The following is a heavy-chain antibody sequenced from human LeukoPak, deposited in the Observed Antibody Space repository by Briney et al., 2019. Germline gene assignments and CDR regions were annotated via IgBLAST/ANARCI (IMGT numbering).Heavy chain of an antibody. D-gene: IGHD3-22*01. V-gene: IGHV1-18*01. CDR2: ISAYNGNT. CDR1: GHTFTNYT. CDR3: ARDGFPDYYDTSGLYYFDN. J-gene: IGHJ4*02. Sequence: ASVKVSCKASGHTFTNYTITWVRQAPGQGLEWMGWISAYNGNTNYAQKLQGRVTMTTDTSTSTAYMELRSLRSDDTAIYYCARDGFPDYYDTSGLYYFDNWGQGTLVTVSS.